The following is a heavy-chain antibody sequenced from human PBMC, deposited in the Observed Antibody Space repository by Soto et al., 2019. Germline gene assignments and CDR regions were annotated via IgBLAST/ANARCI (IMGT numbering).Heavy chain of an antibody. Sequence: SETLSLTCTVSGCSISSGGYYWSWIRQHPGKGLEWIGYIYYSGSTYYNPSLKSRVTISVDTSKNQFSLKLSSVTAADTAVYYCARDPRYDSSGYYDPWGQGTLVTSPQ. CDR1: GCSISSGGYY. CDR3: ARDPRYDSSGYYDP. CDR2: IYYSGST. D-gene: IGHD3-22*01. V-gene: IGHV4-31*03. J-gene: IGHJ5*02.